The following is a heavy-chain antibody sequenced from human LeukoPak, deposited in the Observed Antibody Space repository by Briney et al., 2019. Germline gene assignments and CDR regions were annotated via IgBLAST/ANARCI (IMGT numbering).Heavy chain of an antibody. CDR1: GYTVTGSD. V-gene: IGHV1-2*02. CDR3: ARVKYSSGWYQQDY. J-gene: IGHJ4*02. D-gene: IGHD6-19*01. Sequence: SVKVSCKAAGYTVTGSDMHGTRQARCPGPEWRGWSNPNSGGTNYAQKFQSRVTMTRDTSIRTAYMELSRLRSDDTAVYYCARVKYSSGWYQQDYWGQGTLVTVSS. CDR2: SNPNSGGT.